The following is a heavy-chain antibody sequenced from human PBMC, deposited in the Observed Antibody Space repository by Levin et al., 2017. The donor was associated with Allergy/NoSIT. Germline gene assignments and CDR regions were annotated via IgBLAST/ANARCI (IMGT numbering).Heavy chain of an antibody. J-gene: IGHJ4*02. CDR1: GGTFSSYA. D-gene: IGHD5-18*01. V-gene: IGHV1-69*06. CDR2: IIPIFGTA. CDR3: ARAGYSYGSPFDY. Sequence: SVKVSCKASGGTFSSYAISWVRQAPGQGLEWMGGIIPIFGTANYAQKFQGRVTITADKSTSTAYMELSSLRSEDTAVYYCARAGYSYGSPFDYWGQGTLVTVSS.